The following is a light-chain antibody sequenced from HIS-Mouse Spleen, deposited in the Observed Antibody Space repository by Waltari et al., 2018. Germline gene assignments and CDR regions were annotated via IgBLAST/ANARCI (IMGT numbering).Light chain of an antibody. J-gene: IGLJ2*01. CDR1: SSDVGGYNY. V-gene: IGLV2-8*01. Sequence: QSALTQPPSASGSPGQSVTISCTGTSSDVGGYNYVSWYQQHPGKAPKLMFYEVSSRPSGVPARFSGSKSGNTASLTVSGLQAEDEADYYCSSDAGSNNYVVFGGGTKLTVL. CDR2: EVS. CDR3: SSDAGSNNYVV.